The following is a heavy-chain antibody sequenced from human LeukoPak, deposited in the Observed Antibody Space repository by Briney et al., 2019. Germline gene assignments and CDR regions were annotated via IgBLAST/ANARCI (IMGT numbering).Heavy chain of an antibody. Sequence: GGSLRLSCAASGFTFSSHWMSWVRQAPGKGLEWVAHIKQDGSEKQYMDSVRGRFTISRDNTKNPMYLQMDSLRDEDTAVYYCARAGRSFSGGSSDYWGQGTLVTVSS. V-gene: IGHV3-7*01. D-gene: IGHD2-15*01. J-gene: IGHJ4*02. CDR3: ARAGRSFSGGSSDY. CDR1: GFTFSSHW. CDR2: IKQDGSEK.